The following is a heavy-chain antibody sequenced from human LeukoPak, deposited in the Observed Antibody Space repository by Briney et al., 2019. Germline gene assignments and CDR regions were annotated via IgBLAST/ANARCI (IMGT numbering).Heavy chain of an antibody. V-gene: IGHV3-9*01. CDR3: AKVTYYYDSSGYTRGSWFDP. CDR1: GFTFDDYA. CDR2: ISWNSGSI. D-gene: IGHD3-22*01. Sequence: GRSLRLSCAASGFTFDDYAMHWVRQAPGKGLEWVSGISWNSGSIGYADSVKGRFTISRDSAKNSLYLQMNSLRAEDTALYYCAKVTYYYDSSGYTRGSWFDPWGQGTLVTVSS. J-gene: IGHJ5*02.